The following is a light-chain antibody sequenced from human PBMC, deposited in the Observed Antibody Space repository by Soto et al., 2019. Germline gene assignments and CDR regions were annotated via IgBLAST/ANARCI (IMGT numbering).Light chain of an antibody. J-gene: IGKJ1*01. CDR2: AAS. V-gene: IGKV1-6*01. CDR1: QGIRNA. Sequence: AIQLTQSPSSLSASVGDRVTITCRASQGIRNALGWYQQKPGKAPKLLIYAASSLQSGVPSRFSVSGPGTDFTLTISSLQPEDFATYYCLLDYNYLWAFGQGTKVDIK. CDR3: LLDYNYLWA.